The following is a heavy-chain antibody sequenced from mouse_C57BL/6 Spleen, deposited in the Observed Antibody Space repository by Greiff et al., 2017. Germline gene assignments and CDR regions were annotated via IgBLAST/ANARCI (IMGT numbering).Heavy chain of an antibody. CDR3: ARDDYDYDGGYWYFDV. D-gene: IGHD2-4*01. J-gene: IGHJ1*03. Sequence: EVKVVESEGGLVQPGSSMKLSCTASGFTFSDYYMAWVRQVPEKGLEWVANINYDGSSTYYLDSLKSRFIISRDTAKNILYLQMSSLKSEDTATYYCARDDYDYDGGYWYFDVWGTGTTVTVSS. V-gene: IGHV5-16*01. CDR1: GFTFSDYY. CDR2: INYDGSST.